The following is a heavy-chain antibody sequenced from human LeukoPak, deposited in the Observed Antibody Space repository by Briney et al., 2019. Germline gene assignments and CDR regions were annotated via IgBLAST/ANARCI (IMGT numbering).Heavy chain of an antibody. D-gene: IGHD3-10*01. J-gene: IGHJ4*02. V-gene: IGHV3-15*01. Sequence: GGSLRLSCAASGFTFSNAWMSWVRQAPGKGLEWVGRIKSKTDGGITDYAAPVKGRFTISRDDSKNTLYLQMNSLKTEDTAVYYCTTDPGTGTDYWGQGTLVTVSS. CDR2: IKSKTDGGIT. CDR3: TTDPGTGTDY. CDR1: GFTFSNAW.